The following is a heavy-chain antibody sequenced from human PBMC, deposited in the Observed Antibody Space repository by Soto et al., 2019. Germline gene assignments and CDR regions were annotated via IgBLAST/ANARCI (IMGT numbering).Heavy chain of an antibody. J-gene: IGHJ6*02. Sequence: PSETLSLTCAVSGYSISSGYYWGWIRQPPGKGLEWIGSIYHSGSTYYNPSLKSRVTISVDTSKNQFSLKLSSVTAADTAVYYCASERGGGYYGLPNYGMDVWGQGTTVTVSS. CDR3: ASERGGGYYGLPNYGMDV. CDR2: IYHSGST. CDR1: GYSISSGYY. D-gene: IGHD3-22*01. V-gene: IGHV4-38-2*01.